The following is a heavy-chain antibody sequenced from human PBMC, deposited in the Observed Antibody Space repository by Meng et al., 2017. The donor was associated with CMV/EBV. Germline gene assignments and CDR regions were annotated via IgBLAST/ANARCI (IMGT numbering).Heavy chain of an antibody. CDR1: GRSIISSNYS. CDR2: MYYSGNT. CDR3: AREFNPLLLVPAAPDAFDI. D-gene: IGHD2-2*01. Sequence: SDTLSLTCTVSGRSIISSNYSWGWIRQPPGQGLEWIGSMYYSGNTYYNLSLKSRVTISVDTSKNQFSLRLTSVTAADTAVYYCAREFNPLLLVPAAPDAFDIWGQGTMVTVSS. J-gene: IGHJ3*02. V-gene: IGHV4-39*07.